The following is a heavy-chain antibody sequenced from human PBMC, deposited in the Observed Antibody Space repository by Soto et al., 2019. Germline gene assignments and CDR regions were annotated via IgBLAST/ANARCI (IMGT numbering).Heavy chain of an antibody. J-gene: IGHJ3*02. CDR2: IIPIFGTA. V-gene: IGHV1-69*01. Sequence: VKVSCKASGGTFSSYAISWVRQAPGQGLEWMGGIIPIFGTANYAQKFQGRVTITADESTSTAYMELSSLRSEDTAVYYCARDPTSYGSGSDAFDIWGQGTMVTVSS. CDR3: ARDPTSYGSGSDAFDI. D-gene: IGHD3-10*01. CDR1: GGTFSSYA.